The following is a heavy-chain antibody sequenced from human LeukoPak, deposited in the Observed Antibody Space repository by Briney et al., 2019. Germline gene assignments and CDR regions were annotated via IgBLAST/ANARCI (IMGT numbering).Heavy chain of an antibody. J-gene: IGHJ6*03. CDR3: ARGSSSSSLLRYYYYYMDV. CDR1: GYTFTSYD. D-gene: IGHD6-6*01. CDR2: MNPNSGNT. Sequence: GASVKVSCKASGYTFTSYDINWVRQATGQGLEWMGWMNPNSGNTGYAQKFQGRVTMTRNTSISTAYMELSSLRSEDTAVYYCARGSSSSSLLRYYYYYMDVWGKGTTVTVSS. V-gene: IGHV1-8*01.